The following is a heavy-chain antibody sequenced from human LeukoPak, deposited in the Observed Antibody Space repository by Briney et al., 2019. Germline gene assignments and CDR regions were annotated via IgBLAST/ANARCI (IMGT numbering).Heavy chain of an antibody. CDR2: ISSSGSNT. V-gene: IGHV3-48*03. CDR3: TRLFYDSSGYMIPGY. Sequence: PGGSLRLSCAASGFTFSNYEMNWVRQAPGKGLEWVSYISSSGSNTYYADSVKGRFTISRDNAKNSMYLQMNSLRVEDTAVYYCTRLFYDSSGYMIPGYWGQGTLVTVSS. J-gene: IGHJ4*02. D-gene: IGHD3-22*01. CDR1: GFTFSNYE.